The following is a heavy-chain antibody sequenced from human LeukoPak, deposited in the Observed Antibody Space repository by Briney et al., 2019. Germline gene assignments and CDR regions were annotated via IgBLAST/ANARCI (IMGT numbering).Heavy chain of an antibody. Sequence: GESRKISCKGSGYSFTAYWIGWVRQMPGKGLEWIGIMYPGDSETRYSPSFQGQVTISADKSISTAYLQWSSLKASDTAMYYCARTDSNNRGWYVTFDIWGQGTMVTVS. CDR2: MYPGDSET. CDR1: GYSFTAYW. D-gene: IGHD6-19*01. V-gene: IGHV5-51*01. J-gene: IGHJ3*02. CDR3: ARTDSNNRGWYVTFDI.